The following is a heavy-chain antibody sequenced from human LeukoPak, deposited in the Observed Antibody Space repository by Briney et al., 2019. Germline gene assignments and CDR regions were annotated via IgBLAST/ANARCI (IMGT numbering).Heavy chain of an antibody. CDR2: INPNSGGT. J-gene: IGHJ5*01. CDR3: ARDLGYTYLANWFDP. CDR1: GYTFTGYC. Sequence: ASVKVSCKASGYTFTGYCMHWVRQAPGQGLEWMGWINPNSGGTNYAQKFQGRVTMTRDTSITTAYMELSRLTSDDTDVYYCARDLGYTYLANWFDPWGQGTLVTVSS. V-gene: IGHV1-2*02. D-gene: IGHD5-24*01.